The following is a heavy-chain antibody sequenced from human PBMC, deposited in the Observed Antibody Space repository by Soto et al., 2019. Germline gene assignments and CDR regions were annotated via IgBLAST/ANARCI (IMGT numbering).Heavy chain of an antibody. J-gene: IGHJ4*02. CDR3: ARTYYYGSGNLGYFDY. CDR1: GYTFTSYG. V-gene: IGHV1-18*01. Sequence: QVQLVQSGAEVKKPGASVKVSCKASGYTFTSYGISWVRQAPGQGLEWMGWISAYNGNTNYAQKLPGRVTMNXXTXTXXDYMELRSLRSDDTAVYYCARTYYYGSGNLGYFDYWGQGTLVTVSS. CDR2: ISAYNGNT. D-gene: IGHD3-10*01.